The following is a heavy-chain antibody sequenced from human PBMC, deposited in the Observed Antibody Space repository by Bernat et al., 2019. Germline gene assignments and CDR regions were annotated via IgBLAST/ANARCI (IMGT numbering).Heavy chain of an antibody. D-gene: IGHD2-15*01. CDR1: GFTVSSDY. CDR3: AREYCSGGSCYSARGYMDV. Sequence: VQLVESGGGVVQPGWSLRLSCAASGFTVSSDYMSWVRQAPGKGLEWVSVIYSGGSTYYADSVKGRFTISRDNSKNTLYLQMNSLRAEDTAVYYCAREYCSGGSCYSARGYMDVWGKGTTVTVSS. CDR2: IYSGGST. V-gene: IGHV3-53*01. J-gene: IGHJ6*03.